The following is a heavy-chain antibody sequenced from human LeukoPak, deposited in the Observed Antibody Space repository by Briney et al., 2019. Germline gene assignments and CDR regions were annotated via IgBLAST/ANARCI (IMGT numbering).Heavy chain of an antibody. CDR1: GDTFTSYG. D-gene: IGHD1-26*01. CDR2: ISAYNGNT. V-gene: IGHV1-18*01. CDR3: ARDRVGTEVDY. Sequence: GSLKVSCKASGDTFTSYGVSGVRQAPGEGLEWIGWISAYNGNTNYAQNLQGRVTMTTDTSTSTAYIELRSLRSDDTAVYYCARDRVGTEVDYWGQGTLVTVSS. J-gene: IGHJ4*02.